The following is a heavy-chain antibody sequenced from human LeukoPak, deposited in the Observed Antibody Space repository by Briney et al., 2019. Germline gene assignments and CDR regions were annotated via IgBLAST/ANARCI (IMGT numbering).Heavy chain of an antibody. Sequence: ASVKVSCKASGYTFTGYYMHWVRQAPGQGLEWMGWINPNSGGTNYAQKFRGRVTMTRDTSISTAYMELSRLRSDDTAVYYCARPFYSGSHTDYWGQGTLVTVSS. CDR2: INPNSGGT. CDR3: ARPFYSGSHTDY. D-gene: IGHD1-26*01. J-gene: IGHJ4*02. CDR1: GYTFTGYY. V-gene: IGHV1-2*02.